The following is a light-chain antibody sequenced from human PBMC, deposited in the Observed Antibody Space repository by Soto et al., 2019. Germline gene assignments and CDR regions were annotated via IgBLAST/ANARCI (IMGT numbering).Light chain of an antibody. Sequence: QSVLTQPPSVSGALGQRVTISCTGSSSNIGAGYDVHWYQQLPGTAPKLLIYGNSNRPSGVPDRFSGSKSGTSASLAITGLQAEDEADYYCQYYDSSLSGWVFGGGTKVTVL. CDR2: GNS. J-gene: IGLJ3*02. V-gene: IGLV1-40*01. CDR3: QYYDSSLSGWV. CDR1: SSNIGAGYD.